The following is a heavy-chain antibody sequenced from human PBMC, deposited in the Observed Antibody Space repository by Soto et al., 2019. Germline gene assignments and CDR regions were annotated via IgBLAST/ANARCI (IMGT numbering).Heavy chain of an antibody. J-gene: IGHJ5*02. D-gene: IGHD1-26*01. Sequence: SETLSLTCAVYDGSFSGYYWSWIRQTPGKGLEWIGEINHSGSTNYNPSLKSRVTISVDTSKNQFSLKLSSVTAADTAVYYCARDREPTPISVLHATQRGYNWFDPWGQGTLVTVSS. CDR2: INHSGST. CDR3: ARDREPTPISVLHATQRGYNWFDP. V-gene: IGHV4-34*01. CDR1: DGSFSGYY.